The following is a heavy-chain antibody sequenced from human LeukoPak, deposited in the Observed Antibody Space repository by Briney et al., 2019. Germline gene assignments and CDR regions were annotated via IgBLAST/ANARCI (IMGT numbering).Heavy chain of an antibody. V-gene: IGHV4-61*02. J-gene: IGHJ4*02. CDR1: GGPISSGSYY. D-gene: IGHD3-9*01. CDR2: IYTSGST. CDR3: ARVSLRYFDWLLFDY. Sequence: SETLSLTCTVSGGPISSGSYYWSWIRQPAGKGLEWIGRIYTSGSTNYNPSLKSRVTISVDTSKNQFSLKLSSVTAADTAVYYCARVSLRYFDWLLFDYWGQGTLVTVSS.